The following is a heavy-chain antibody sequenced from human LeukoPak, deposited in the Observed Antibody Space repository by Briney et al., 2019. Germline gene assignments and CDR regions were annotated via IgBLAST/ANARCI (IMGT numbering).Heavy chain of an antibody. CDR3: ARLGDSFQYNWFDP. V-gene: IGHV4-59*08. CDR1: GGSISGYY. Sequence: SETLSLTCTVSGGSISGYYWSWIRQPPGKGLEWIGYIYDSGSTNYNPSLKSRVTTSTDTSKNQFSLKLSSVTAADTAVYYCARLGDSFQYNWFDPWCQGTLVTVSS. D-gene: IGHD5-18*01. J-gene: IGHJ5*02. CDR2: IYDSGST.